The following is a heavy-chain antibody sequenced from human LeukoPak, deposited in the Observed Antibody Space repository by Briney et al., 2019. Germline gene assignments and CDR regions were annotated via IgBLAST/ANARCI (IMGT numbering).Heavy chain of an antibody. D-gene: IGHD3-16*02. CDR3: AHSLGGYDYSWGSYRYPTYFDY. V-gene: IGHV2-5*01. Sequence: SGPTLLHPPPPLTLTCTFSGFSLSTSGVGVGWIRQPPVKALEWVALIYWNADKRYSPSLKSRLTITKDVSKYQVVLTMTKMYPVDTATYVYAHSLGGYDYSWGSYRYPTYFDYWGQGTMVTVSS. CDR2: IYWNADK. J-gene: IGHJ4*02. CDR1: GFSLSTSGVG.